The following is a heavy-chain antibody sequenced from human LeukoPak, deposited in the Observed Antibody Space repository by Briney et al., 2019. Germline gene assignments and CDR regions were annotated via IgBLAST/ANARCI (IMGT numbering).Heavy chain of an antibody. V-gene: IGHV4-39*01. CDR1: GGSISSSSYY. Sequence: SETLSLTCTVSGGSISSSSYYWGWIRQPPGKGLEWIGTMYYSGSTYYSPSLKGRVTISVDTSKNQFSLYLNSVTAADTAVYYCARHRVPAADDAFGVWGQGTMVTVSS. CDR3: ARHRVPAADDAFGV. J-gene: IGHJ3*01. D-gene: IGHD2-2*01. CDR2: MYYSGST.